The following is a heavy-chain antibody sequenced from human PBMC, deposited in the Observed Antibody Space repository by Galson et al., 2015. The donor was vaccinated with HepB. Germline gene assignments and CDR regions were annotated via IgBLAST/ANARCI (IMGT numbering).Heavy chain of an antibody. Sequence: SLRLSCAASGFTFSSYSMNWVRQAPGKGLEWVSSISSSSSYIYYADSVKGRFTISRDNAKNSLYLQMNSLRAEDTAVYYCAGSIAVAGAYYYYGMDVWGQGTTVTVSS. CDR1: GFTFSSYS. J-gene: IGHJ6*02. D-gene: IGHD6-19*01. CDR3: AGSIAVAGAYYYYGMDV. V-gene: IGHV3-21*01. CDR2: ISSSSSYI.